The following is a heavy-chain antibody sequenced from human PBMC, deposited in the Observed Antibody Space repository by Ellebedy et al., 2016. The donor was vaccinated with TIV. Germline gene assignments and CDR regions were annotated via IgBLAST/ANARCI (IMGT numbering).Heavy chain of an antibody. V-gene: IGHV7-4-1*02. CDR3: TRETNWYFDL. Sequence: AASVKVSCKASGYTLSINAINWVRQPPGQGLEWRGWINTNTGIPTYAHGFTGRFVFSVDASVNTAYLQISSLQAEDTAIYYCTRETNWYFDLWGRGTLVTVSS. CDR2: INTNTGIP. CDR1: GYTLSINA. J-gene: IGHJ2*01.